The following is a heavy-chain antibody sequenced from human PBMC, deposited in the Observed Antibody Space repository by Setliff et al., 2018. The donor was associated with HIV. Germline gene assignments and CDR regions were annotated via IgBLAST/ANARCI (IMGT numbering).Heavy chain of an antibody. CDR2: IYYMGRT. CDR3: ARMDSSTWPDYYFYGMDV. Sequence: SETLSLTCTVSGGSISGSVWSWIRQPPGKGLEFVGYIYYMGRTTYNPSLKSRLTISVDKSKSQFSLKVRSVTAADTAVYYCARMDSSTWPDYYFYGMDVWGQGTTVTVS. D-gene: IGHD2-2*01. CDR1: GGSISGSV. J-gene: IGHJ6*02. V-gene: IGHV4-59*01.